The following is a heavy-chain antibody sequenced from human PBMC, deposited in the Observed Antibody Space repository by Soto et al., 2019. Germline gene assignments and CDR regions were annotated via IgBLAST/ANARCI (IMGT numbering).Heavy chain of an antibody. CDR2: ISGSGGRS. CDR1: GFTFSNYA. D-gene: IGHD3-16*01. J-gene: IGHJ4*02. Sequence: EVQLLDSGGGLVQPGGSLRLSCAASGFTFSNYAMTWVRQGPGKGLEWVSSISGSGGRSYYADSVKGRSTISRDNSKSTLYLQMNSLRAEDTAVYYCAKAYFVWSSEQPYYFDYWGQGTLVTVSS. V-gene: IGHV3-23*01. CDR3: AKAYFVWSSEQPYYFDY.